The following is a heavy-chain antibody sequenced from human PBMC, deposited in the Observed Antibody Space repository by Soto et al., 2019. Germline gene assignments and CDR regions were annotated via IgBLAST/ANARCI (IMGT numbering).Heavy chain of an antibody. V-gene: IGHV4-59*01. CDR3: ARGYCSGGRCYSPFDY. Sequence: ETLSLTCTVSGGSISSYYWSWIRQPPGKGLEWIGYIYYSGSTNYNPSLKSRVTISVDTSKNQFSLKLSSVTAADTAVYYCARGYCSGGRCYSPFDYWGQGALVTVSS. J-gene: IGHJ4*02. CDR2: IYYSGST. CDR1: GGSISSYY. D-gene: IGHD2-15*01.